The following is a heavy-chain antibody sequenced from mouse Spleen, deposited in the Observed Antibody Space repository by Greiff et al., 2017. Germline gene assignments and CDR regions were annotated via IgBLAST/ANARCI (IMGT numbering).Heavy chain of an antibody. CDR1: GYAFTNYL. D-gene: IGHD1-1*01. CDR2: INPGSGGT. Sequence: QVQLQQSGAELVRPGTSVKVSCKASGYAFTNYLIEWVKQRPGQGLEWIGVINPGSGGTNYNEKFKGKATLTADKSSSTAYMQLSSLTSEDSAVYFCARSPLITTVVAGFAYWGQGTLVTVSA. CDR3: ARSPLITTVVAGFAY. J-gene: IGHJ3*01. V-gene: IGHV1-54*01.